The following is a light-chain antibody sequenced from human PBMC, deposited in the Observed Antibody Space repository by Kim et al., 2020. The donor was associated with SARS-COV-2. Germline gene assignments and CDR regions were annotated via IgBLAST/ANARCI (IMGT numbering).Light chain of an antibody. CDR1: QDIANS. V-gene: IGKV1-27*01. CDR3: QKYNSAPWT. CDR2: AAS. J-gene: IGKJ1*01. Sequence: ASVGDRVTSTGRASQDIANSLAWYQQKPGKVHQVLTYAASTLQSGVPSGISGSGPGTEFTLTIGSLQTEDVATYYCQKYNSAPWTFGPGTKVDI.